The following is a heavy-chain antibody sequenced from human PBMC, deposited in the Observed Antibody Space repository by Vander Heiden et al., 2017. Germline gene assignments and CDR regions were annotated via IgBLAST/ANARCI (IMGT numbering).Heavy chain of an antibody. Sequence: QVQLVQSGAEVKKPGASVKVSCKASGYTFTGYYMHWVRQAPGQGLEWMGWINPNSGGTNYAQKFQGWVTMTRDTSISTAYMELSRMRSDDTAVYYCAREFLYSSSWQPRYYYYYGMDVWGQGTTVTVSS. CDR1: GYTFTGYY. V-gene: IGHV1-2*04. D-gene: IGHD6-13*01. CDR2: INPNSGGT. J-gene: IGHJ6*02. CDR3: AREFLYSSSWQPRYYYYYGMDV.